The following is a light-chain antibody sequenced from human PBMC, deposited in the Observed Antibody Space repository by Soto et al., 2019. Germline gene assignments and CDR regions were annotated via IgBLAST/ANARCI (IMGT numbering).Light chain of an antibody. Sequence: IHMTQSASTLSASVGNRVTITCRASQSISSWLAWYQQKPGKAPKLLIYKASSLESGVPSRFSSSGSGTEFTLTISSLQPDDFATYYCQQYNSYWTFGQGTKWIS. V-gene: IGKV1-5*03. J-gene: IGKJ1*01. CDR2: KAS. CDR3: QQYNSYWT. CDR1: QSISSW.